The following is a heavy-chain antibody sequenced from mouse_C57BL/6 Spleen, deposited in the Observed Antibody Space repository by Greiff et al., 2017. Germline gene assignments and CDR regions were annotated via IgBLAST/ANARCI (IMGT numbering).Heavy chain of an antibody. D-gene: IGHD1-1*01. Sequence: EVKLMESGPGLVKPSQSLSLTCSVTGYSITSGYYWNWIRQFPGNKLEWMGYISYDGSNNYNPSLKNRISITRDTSKNQFFLKLNSVTTEDTASYYCASHDYGSSFFDYWGQGTTLTVSS. CDR3: ASHDYGSSFFDY. CDR1: GYSITSGYY. J-gene: IGHJ2*01. CDR2: ISYDGSN. V-gene: IGHV3-6*01.